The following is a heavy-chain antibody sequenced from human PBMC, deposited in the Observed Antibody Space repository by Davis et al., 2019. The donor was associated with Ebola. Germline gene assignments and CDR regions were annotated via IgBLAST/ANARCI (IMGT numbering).Heavy chain of an antibody. CDR3: ARPGGTTPL. V-gene: IGHV5-51*01. CDR1: GYSFTSYR. CDR2: IYPGDSDT. Sequence: GESLKISCQGSGYSFTSYRIARVRQMPGQGLEWMGIIYPGDSDTRYSSSFQGQATISADKSISTAYLQWSSLKDSDSAMYYCARPGGTTPLWGQVTLVTVSS. J-gene: IGHJ4*02. D-gene: IGHD1-7*01.